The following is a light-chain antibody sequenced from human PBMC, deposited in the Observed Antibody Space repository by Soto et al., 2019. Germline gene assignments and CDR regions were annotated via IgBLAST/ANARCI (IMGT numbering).Light chain of an antibody. CDR3: SSYTSNITHYV. CDR2: DVS. Sequence: QSALTQPASVSGSPGQSITISCTGTSSDVGGYNYVSWYQQHPGKAPKLMIYDVSDRPSGVSNRFSGSKSGNTASLTISGLQAEDEADYYCSSYTSNITHYVFGPGTKLTVL. J-gene: IGLJ1*01. V-gene: IGLV2-14*01. CDR1: SSDVGGYNY.